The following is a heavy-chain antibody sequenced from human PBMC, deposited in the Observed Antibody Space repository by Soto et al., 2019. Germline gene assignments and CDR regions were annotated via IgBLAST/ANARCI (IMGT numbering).Heavy chain of an antibody. D-gene: IGHD3-10*01. Sequence: ASVKVSCKASGGTFSSYTISWVRQAPGQGLEWMGRIIPILGIANYAQKFQGRVTITADKSTSTAYMELSSLRSEDTAVYYCARHRSLGHAEYYFDYWGQGTLVTVSS. V-gene: IGHV1-69*02. CDR2: IIPILGIA. CDR3: ARHRSLGHAEYYFDY. J-gene: IGHJ4*02. CDR1: GGTFSSYT.